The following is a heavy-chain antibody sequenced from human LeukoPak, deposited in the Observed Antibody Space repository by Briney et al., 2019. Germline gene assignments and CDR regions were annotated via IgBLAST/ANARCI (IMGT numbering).Heavy chain of an antibody. CDR3: ARGAGITMVRGVKSAFDI. D-gene: IGHD3-10*01. V-gene: IGHV3-21*01. Sequence: GGSLRLSCAASGFTFSSYSMNWVRQAPGKGLEWVLSISSSSYIYYADSVKGRFTISRDNAKNSLYLQMNSLGAEDTAVYYCARGAGITMVRGVKSAFDIWGQGTMVTVSS. CDR2: ISSSSYI. J-gene: IGHJ3*02. CDR1: GFTFSSYS.